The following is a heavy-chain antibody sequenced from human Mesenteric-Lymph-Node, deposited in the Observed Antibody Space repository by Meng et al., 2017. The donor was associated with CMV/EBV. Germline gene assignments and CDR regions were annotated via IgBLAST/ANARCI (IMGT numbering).Heavy chain of an antibody. J-gene: IGHJ4*02. D-gene: IGHD3-3*01. Sequence: GESLKISCAASGFTFSSYAMSWVRQAPGKGLEWVAFIRYDGSNKYYADSVKGRFTISRDNSKNTLYLQMNSLRAEDTAVYYCAKGSTIFGVVIPDYFDYWGQGTLVTVSS. CDR1: GFTFSSYA. CDR2: IRYDGSNK. CDR3: AKGSTIFGVVIPDYFDY. V-gene: IGHV3-30*02.